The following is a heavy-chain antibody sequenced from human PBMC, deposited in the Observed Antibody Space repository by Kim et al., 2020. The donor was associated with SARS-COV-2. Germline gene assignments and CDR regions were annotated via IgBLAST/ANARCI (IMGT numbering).Heavy chain of an antibody. J-gene: IGHJ4*02. D-gene: IGHD6-19*01. CDR3: ARDRTPTRPPRTHSSGWYIAHSKLGRVGCGY. CDR1: GYTFTSYA. CDR2: INTNTGNP. V-gene: IGHV7-4-1*02. Sequence: ASVKVSCKASGYTFTSYAMNWVRQAPGQGLEWMGWINTNTGNPTYAQGFTGRFVFSLDTSVSTAYLQISSLKAEDTAVYYCARDRTPTRPPRTHSSGWYIAHSKLGRVGCGYWGQGTLVTVSS.